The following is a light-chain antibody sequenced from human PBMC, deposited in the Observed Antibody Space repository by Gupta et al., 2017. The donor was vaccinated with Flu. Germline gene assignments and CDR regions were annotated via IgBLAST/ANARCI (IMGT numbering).Light chain of an antibody. V-gene: IGLV2-8*01. CDR2: EVS. Sequence: SVTISCTGTSSDVGGYKYVSWYQHHPGNAPKLMIYEVSERPSGVPDRFSGSKSGNTASLTVSGLQAEDEGDYYCSSYAGNNYWVFGGGTKVTVL. CDR3: SSYAGNNYWV. CDR1: SSDVGGYKY. J-gene: IGLJ3*02.